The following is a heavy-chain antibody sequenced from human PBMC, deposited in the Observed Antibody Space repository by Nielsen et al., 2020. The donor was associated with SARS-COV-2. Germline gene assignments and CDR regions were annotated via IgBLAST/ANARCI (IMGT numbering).Heavy chain of an antibody. D-gene: IGHD3-3*01. J-gene: IGHJ4*02. CDR2: ISSSSSYT. V-gene: IGHV3-11*06. CDR3: ARGRYYDFWSGYYYFDY. CDR1: GFTFSDYY. Sequence: GESLKISCAASGFTFSDYYMSWIRQAPGKGLEWVSYISSSSSYTNYADSVKGRFTISRDNAKNSLYLQMNSLRAGDTAVYYCARGRYYDFWSGYYYFDYWGQGTLVTVSS.